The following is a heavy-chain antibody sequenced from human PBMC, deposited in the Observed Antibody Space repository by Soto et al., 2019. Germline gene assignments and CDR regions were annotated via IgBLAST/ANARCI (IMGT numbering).Heavy chain of an antibody. V-gene: IGHV4-31*03. CDR1: GGSISSGGYY. CDR3: ASQMEYCSSTSCYTVDY. D-gene: IGHD2-2*02. J-gene: IGHJ4*02. Sequence: SETLSLTCTVSGGSISSGGYYWSWIRQHPGKGLEWIGYINYSGITYYNPSLKSRVTISVDTSKNQFSLKLSSVTAADTAVYYCASQMEYCSSTSCYTVDYWGQGTLVTVSS. CDR2: INYSGIT.